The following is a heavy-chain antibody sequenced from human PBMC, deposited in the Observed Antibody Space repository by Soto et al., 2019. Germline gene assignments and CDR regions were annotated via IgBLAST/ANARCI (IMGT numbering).Heavy chain of an antibody. CDR1: GGAISTSD. CDR2: IYHSGTT. V-gene: IGHV4-59*12. Sequence: SGTLSLTCTVSGGAISTSDWNWIGQAPGKGLEWIGYIYHSGTTNYNPSLKSRVTISLDTSKNQFSLRLSSLTAADTAVYYCAREYYSSGSYTNWFDPWGQGTLVT. CDR3: AREYYSSGSYTNWFDP. D-gene: IGHD3-10*01. J-gene: IGHJ5*02.